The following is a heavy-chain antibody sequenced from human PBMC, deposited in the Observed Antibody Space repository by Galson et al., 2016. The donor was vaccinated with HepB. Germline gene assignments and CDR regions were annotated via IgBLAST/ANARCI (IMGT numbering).Heavy chain of an antibody. Sequence: CPRLSCAASGYTFSGYNMDWVRPAPGKGLEWVSYSSSGSSVIYYADSVKGRFTISRDNAKNSLYLQMNSLRDEDTAIYFCAREGNHGYDMDYWGQGTLVTVSS. D-gene: IGHD1-14*01. CDR1: GYTFSGYN. V-gene: IGHV3-48*02. CDR3: AREGNHGYDMDY. CDR2: SSSGSSVI. J-gene: IGHJ4*02.